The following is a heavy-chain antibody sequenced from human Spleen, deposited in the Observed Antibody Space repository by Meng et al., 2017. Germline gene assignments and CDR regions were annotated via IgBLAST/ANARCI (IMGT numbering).Heavy chain of an antibody. J-gene: IGHJ4*02. V-gene: IGHV2-5*01. Sequence: SGPTLVKPTQTLTLTCTSSGFSLSASGVGVGWIRQPPGKALEWLALIYSNDDKRYSPSLKSRLTITKDTSKNQVVLTMTNMDPVDTATYYCAHSPITYYYDSSAYYYSIPYDYWGQGTLVTVSS. D-gene: IGHD3-22*01. CDR3: AHSPITYYYDSSAYYYSIPYDY. CDR2: IYSNDDK. CDR1: GFSLSASGVG.